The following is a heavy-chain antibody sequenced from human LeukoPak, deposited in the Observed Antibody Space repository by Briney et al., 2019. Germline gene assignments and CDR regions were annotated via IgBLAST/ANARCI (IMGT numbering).Heavy chain of an antibody. V-gene: IGHV4-39*07. CDR2: IYYSGST. D-gene: IGHD3-10*01. J-gene: IGHJ6*03. CDR3: ARESGRAMVRGVIITSYYYYYMDV. Sequence: SETLSLTCTVSGGSISSSSYYWGWIRQPPGKGLEWIGSIYYSGSTYYNPSLKSRVTISVDTSKNQFSLKLTSVTAADTAVYYCARESGRAMVRGVIITSYYYYYMDVWGKGTTVTISS. CDR1: GGSISSSSYY.